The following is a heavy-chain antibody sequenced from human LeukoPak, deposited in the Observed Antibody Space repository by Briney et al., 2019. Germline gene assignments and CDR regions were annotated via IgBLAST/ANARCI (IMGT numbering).Heavy chain of an antibody. CDR1: GYTFTSYD. D-gene: IGHD3-16*01. CDR2: ISAYNAKT. V-gene: IGHV1-18*01. CDR3: ARGYYDYVWGSSDY. J-gene: IGHJ4*02. Sequence: ASVKVSCKASGYTFTSYDINWVRQAPGQGLEWMGWISAYNAKTNYAQKVQDRVTMTTDSSTSTAYMELRSLRSDDTAVYYCARGYYDYVWGSSDYWGQGTLVTVSS.